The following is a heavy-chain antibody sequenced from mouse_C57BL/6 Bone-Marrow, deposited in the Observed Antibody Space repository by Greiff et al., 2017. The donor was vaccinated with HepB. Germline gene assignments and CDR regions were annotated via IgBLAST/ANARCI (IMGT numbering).Heavy chain of an antibody. CDR2: ILPSIGRT. CDR1: DSEVFPIAY. J-gene: IGHJ1*03. CDR3: ARPLITTVVARNWYFDV. D-gene: IGHD1-1*01. V-gene: IGHV15-2*01. Sequence: VQLQQSGSELRSPGSSVKLSCKDFDSEVFPIAYMSWVRQKPGHGFEWIGGILPSIGRTIYGEKFEDKATLDADTLSNTAYLELTSLTSEDSAIYYCARPLITTVVARNWYFDVWGTGTTVTVSS.